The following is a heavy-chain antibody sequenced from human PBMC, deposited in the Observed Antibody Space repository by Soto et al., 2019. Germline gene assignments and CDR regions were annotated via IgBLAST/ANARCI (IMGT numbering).Heavy chain of an antibody. CDR2: IDTDGSTT. D-gene: IGHD2-15*01. CDR3: ACSRRPARLGPKGAIDY. CDR1: GFTFSNYW. Sequence: QPGGSLRLSCATSGFTFSNYWMHWVRQVPGRGLVWVSRIDTDGSTTSYADFAKGRFTISRDNAKSTLSLQMNSLRAEDTATYYCACSRRPARLGPKGAIDYWGQGTLVTVSS. V-gene: IGHV3-74*01. J-gene: IGHJ4*02.